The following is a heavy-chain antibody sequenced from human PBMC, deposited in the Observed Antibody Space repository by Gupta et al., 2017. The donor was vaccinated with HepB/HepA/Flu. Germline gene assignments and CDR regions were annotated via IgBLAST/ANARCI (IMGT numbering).Heavy chain of an antibody. CDR3: ARTRGAFAI. J-gene: IGHJ3*02. V-gene: IGHV4-30-4*01. Sequence: QVQLQESGPGLVKPSQTLSLTCTVSGGSISSGDYYWSWIRQPPGKGLEWIGYIYYSGSTDYNPSLKSRVTIAGETSKNQLSLKMSSVTAADTAVDDCARTRGAFAIGGQGTMVTVYS. CDR1: GGSISSGDYY. D-gene: IGHD3-16*01. CDR2: IYYSGST.